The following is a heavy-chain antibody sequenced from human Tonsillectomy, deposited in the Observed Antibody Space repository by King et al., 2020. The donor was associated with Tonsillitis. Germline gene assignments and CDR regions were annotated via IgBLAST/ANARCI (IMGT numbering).Heavy chain of an antibody. J-gene: IGHJ6*02. CDR3: ARDFGYYYGLDV. V-gene: IGHV3-13*01. CDR2: IGTAGDT. Sequence: EVQLVQSGGGLVQPGGSLRLSCAASGFTFSGYDMYWVRQVTGKGLEWVSAIGTAGDTYYPGSVKGRFTISRENAKNSLYLQMNSLRAGDTAVYYCARDFGYYYGLDVWGQGTTVTVSS. D-gene: IGHD3-3*01. CDR1: GFTFSGYD.